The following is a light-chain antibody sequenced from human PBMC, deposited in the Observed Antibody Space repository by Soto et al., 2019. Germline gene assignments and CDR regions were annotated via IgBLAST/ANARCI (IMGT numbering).Light chain of an antibody. V-gene: IGKV1-39*01. CDR3: QQSYSTPLT. Sequence: DIQMTQSPSSLSASVGDRVTITCRASHSISSHLNWYQQRPGKAPNLLIYGASSLQSGVPSRFSGSGSGTDFTLTISSLQPADFATYYCQQSYSTPLTFGGGTKVDIK. CDR2: GAS. J-gene: IGKJ4*01. CDR1: HSISSH.